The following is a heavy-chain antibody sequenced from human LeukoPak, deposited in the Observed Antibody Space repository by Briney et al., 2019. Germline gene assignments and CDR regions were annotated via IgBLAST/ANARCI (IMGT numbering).Heavy chain of an antibody. CDR1: GFTFSDYY. CDR3: ARDLDGDYVDY. Sequence: MAGGSLRLSCAASGFTFSDYYMSWIRQAPGKGLEWVSYVSSSGSTIYYADSVKGRFTISRDNAKNSLYLQMNSLRAEDTAVYYCARDLDGDYVDYWGQGTLVTVSS. V-gene: IGHV3-11*01. CDR2: VSSSGSTI. D-gene: IGHD4-17*01. J-gene: IGHJ4*02.